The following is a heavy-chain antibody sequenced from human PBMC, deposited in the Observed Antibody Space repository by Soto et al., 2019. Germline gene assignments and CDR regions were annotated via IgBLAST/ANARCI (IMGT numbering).Heavy chain of an antibody. CDR3: ARADVGSGSYLVLGAFDI. Sequence: QVQLQESGPGLVKPSQTLSLTCTVSGGSISSGGYYWSWIRQHPGKGLEWIGYIYYSGSTYYNPFLKSRVTIAVATSKNQFSLKLSSVTAADTAVYYCARADVGSGSYLVLGAFDIWGQGTMVTVSS. CDR1: GGSISSGGYY. V-gene: IGHV4-31*03. CDR2: IYYSGST. J-gene: IGHJ3*02. D-gene: IGHD3-10*01.